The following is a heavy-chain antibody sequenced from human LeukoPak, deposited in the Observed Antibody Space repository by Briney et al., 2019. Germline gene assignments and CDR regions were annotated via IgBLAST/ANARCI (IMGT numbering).Heavy chain of an antibody. Sequence: PGGSLRLSCAASGFTFSSYAMSWVRQAPGKGLEWVSAISGSGGSTYYADSVKGRFTISRDNSKNTLYLQMNSLRAEDTAVYYCARGLAYGQYYYMDVWGKGTTVTVSS. CDR2: ISGSGGST. D-gene: IGHD3-10*01. CDR3: ARGLAYGQYYYMDV. J-gene: IGHJ6*03. V-gene: IGHV3-23*01. CDR1: GFTFSSYA.